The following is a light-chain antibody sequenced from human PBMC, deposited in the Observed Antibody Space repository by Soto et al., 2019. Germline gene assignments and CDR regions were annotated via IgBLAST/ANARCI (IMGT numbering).Light chain of an antibody. CDR1: SSDVGGYNY. CDR2: DVS. Sequence: QSALTQPASVSGSPGQSITISCTGTSSDVGGYNYVSWYQQHPGKAPKLMIYDVSSRPSGVSNRFSGAKSGNTASLTISGLQTEDEADYYCSSCTSSSTPYVFGTGTKLTVL. J-gene: IGLJ1*01. V-gene: IGLV2-14*01. CDR3: SSCTSSSTPYV.